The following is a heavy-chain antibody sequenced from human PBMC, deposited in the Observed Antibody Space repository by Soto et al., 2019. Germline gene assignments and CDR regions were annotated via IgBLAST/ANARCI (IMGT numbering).Heavy chain of an antibody. CDR2: ISGSGGST. CDR3: AKDRGYDPKTIWYYYYMDV. V-gene: IGHV3-23*01. Sequence: GGSLRLSCAASGFTFSSYAMSWVRQAPGKGLEWVSAISGSGGSTYYADSVKGRFTISRDNSKNTLYLQMNSLRAEDTAVYYCAKDRGYDPKTIWYYYYMDVWGKGTTVTVSS. D-gene: IGHD5-12*01. J-gene: IGHJ6*03. CDR1: GFTFSSYA.